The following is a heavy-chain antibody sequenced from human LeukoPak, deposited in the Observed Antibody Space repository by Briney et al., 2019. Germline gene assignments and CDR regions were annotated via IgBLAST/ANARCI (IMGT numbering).Heavy chain of an antibody. CDR2: IKPDGSYT. CDR3: ARDYSSVPEY. J-gene: IGHJ4*02. Sequence: GGSLRLSCAASGFPFSGYWMYWLRHAPGKGMVWVPRIKPDGSYTSYADFVKGRFTTSRDNAKNTLYLQLSSLRAEDTAVYYCARDYSSVPEYWGQGTLVTVSS. D-gene: IGHD6-19*01. V-gene: IGHV3-74*01. CDR1: GFPFSGYW.